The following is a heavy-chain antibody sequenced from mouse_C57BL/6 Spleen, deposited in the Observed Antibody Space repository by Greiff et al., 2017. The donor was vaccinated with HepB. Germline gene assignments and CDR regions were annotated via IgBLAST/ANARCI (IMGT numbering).Heavy chain of an antibody. CDR1: GYTFTSYG. V-gene: IGHV1-81*01. CDR2: IYPRSGNT. D-gene: IGHD1-1*01. Sequence: QVQLKQSGAELARPGASVKLSCKASGYTFTSYGISWVKQRTGQGLEWIGEIYPRSGNTYYNEKFKGKATLTADKSSSTAYMELRSLTSEDSAVYFCARSGAITTVVAPMDYWGQGTSVTVSS. J-gene: IGHJ4*01. CDR3: ARSGAITTVVAPMDY.